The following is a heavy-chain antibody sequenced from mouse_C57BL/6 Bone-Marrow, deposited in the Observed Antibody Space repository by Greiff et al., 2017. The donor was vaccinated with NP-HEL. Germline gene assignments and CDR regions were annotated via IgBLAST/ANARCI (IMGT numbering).Heavy chain of an antibody. CDR3: ARLRYDYGGYAMDY. V-gene: IGHV1-55*01. CDR2: IYPGSGST. D-gene: IGHD2-4*01. CDR1: GYTFTSYW. J-gene: IGHJ4*01. Sequence: VQLQQPGAELVKPGASVKMSCKASGYTFTSYWITWVKQRPGQGLEWIGDIYPGSGSTNYNEKFKSKATLTVDTSSSTAYMQLSSLTSEDAAVYYCARLRYDYGGYAMDYWGQGTSVTVSS.